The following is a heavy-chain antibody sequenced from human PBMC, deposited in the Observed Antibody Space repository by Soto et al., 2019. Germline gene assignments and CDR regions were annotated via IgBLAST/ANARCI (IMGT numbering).Heavy chain of an antibody. CDR1: GFTFSSYA. CDR3: AKGFWEYGDYGVPGV. D-gene: IGHD4-17*01. Sequence: QVQLVESGGGVVQPGRSLRLSCAASGFTFSSYAMHWVRQAPGKGLEWVAVISYDGSNKYYADSVKGRFTISRDNSKNTLYLQMNSLRAEDTAVYYCAKGFWEYGDYGVPGVWGQGTLVTVSS. CDR2: ISYDGSNK. J-gene: IGHJ4*02. V-gene: IGHV3-30*04.